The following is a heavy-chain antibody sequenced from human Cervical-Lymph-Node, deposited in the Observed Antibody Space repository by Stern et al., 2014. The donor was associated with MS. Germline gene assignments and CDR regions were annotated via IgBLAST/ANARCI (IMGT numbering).Heavy chain of an antibody. D-gene: IGHD6-13*01. J-gene: IGHJ4*02. CDR1: GYTFTDYY. CDR2: LKPNSGGT. Sequence: VQLVQSGPEVKKPGASVKVSCKASGYTFTDYYMHWVRQAPGQGLEWMGRLKPNSGGTNSAQKFQGRVTMTRDTSISTAYMELSGLKSDDTAVYYCARDSTIWSVDYWGQGTLVTVSS. CDR3: ARDSTIWSVDY. V-gene: IGHV1-2*06.